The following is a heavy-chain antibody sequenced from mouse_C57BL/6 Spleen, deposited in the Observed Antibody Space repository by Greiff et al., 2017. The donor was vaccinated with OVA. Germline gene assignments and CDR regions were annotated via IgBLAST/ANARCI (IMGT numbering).Heavy chain of an antibody. Sequence: EVHLVESGGGLVKPGGSLKLSCAASGFTFSDYGMHWVRQAPEKGLEWVAFISSGSSTIYYADTVKGRFTISRDNAKNTLFLQMTSLRSEDTAMYYCARPGGYYGSSPFDYWGQGTTLTVSS. CDR2: ISSGSSTI. J-gene: IGHJ2*01. V-gene: IGHV5-17*01. CDR3: ARPGGYYGSSPFDY. D-gene: IGHD1-1*01. CDR1: GFTFSDYG.